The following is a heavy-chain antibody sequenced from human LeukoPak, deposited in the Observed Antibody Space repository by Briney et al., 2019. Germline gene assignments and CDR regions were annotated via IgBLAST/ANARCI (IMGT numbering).Heavy chain of an antibody. CDR1: AGSISSAGYD. CDR2: IYYSGTT. D-gene: IGHD3-10*01. Sequence: PSETLSLTCTLSAGSISSAGYDWSWIRQRPGKGLEWIGYIYYSGTTYYNPSLKRRVTISVDSSKTQSSLKLTSVTAADTAVYYCGRVPKGLYGPDSSGYAFDIWGQGTMVTVSS. V-gene: IGHV4-31*03. J-gene: IGHJ3*02. CDR3: GRVPKGLYGPDSSGYAFDI.